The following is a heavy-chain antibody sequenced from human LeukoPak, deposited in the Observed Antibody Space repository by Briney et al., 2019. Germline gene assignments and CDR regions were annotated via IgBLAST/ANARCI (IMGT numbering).Heavy chain of an antibody. CDR1: GYTFTSYD. V-gene: IGHV1-8*01. J-gene: IGHJ4*02. D-gene: IGHD5-18*01. CDR3: ARGGDNSYGFDY. CDR2: MNPNSGNT. Sequence: RASVKVSCKASGYTFTSYDINWVRQATGQGLEWMGWMNPNSGNTGYAQKFQGRVTMTRNTSISTAYMELSSLRSEDTAVYYCARGGDNSYGFDYWGQGTLVTVSS.